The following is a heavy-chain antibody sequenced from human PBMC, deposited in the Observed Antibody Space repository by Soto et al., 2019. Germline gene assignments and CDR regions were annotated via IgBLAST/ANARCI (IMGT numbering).Heavy chain of an antibody. D-gene: IGHD6-19*01. CDR2: ISSAGSSE. CDR1: GFTFSSHG. CDR3: AKPSSGWYHLDY. V-gene: IGHV3-30*18. J-gene: IGHJ4*02. Sequence: QVQLVESGGGVVQPGRSLRLSCATSGFTFSSHGMHWVRQAPGKGLEWVALISSAGSSEYYADSVKGRFTISRDNSKNTLYLQMNSLRPEDTAVYYCAKPSSGWYHLDYWGQGTLVTVSS.